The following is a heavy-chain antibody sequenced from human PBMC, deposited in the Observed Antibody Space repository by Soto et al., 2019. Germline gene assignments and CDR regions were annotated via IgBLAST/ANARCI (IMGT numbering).Heavy chain of an antibody. Sequence: QVQLQESGPGLVKPSGTLSLTCAVSSGSISSSNWWSWVRQPPGKGLEWIGEIYPSGSTNYNPSLQSRVTISVDKSKNQFSLKLTSVTAADTAVYYCARGYTAMVPRAFDIWGQGTMVTVSS. CDR2: IYPSGST. J-gene: IGHJ3*02. D-gene: IGHD5-18*01. CDR3: ARGYTAMVPRAFDI. CDR1: SGSISSSNW. V-gene: IGHV4-4*02.